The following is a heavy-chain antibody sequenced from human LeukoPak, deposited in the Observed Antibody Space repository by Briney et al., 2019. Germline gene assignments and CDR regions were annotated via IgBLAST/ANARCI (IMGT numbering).Heavy chain of an antibody. CDR1: GYSFTFYW. Sequence: GESLKISCKGSGYSFTFYWIGWVRQMPGKGLEWMGIIYPGDSDARYSPSFQGQVTISADKSISTAYLQWSSLKASDTAMYYCARQVVPAANWFDPWGQGTLVTVSS. V-gene: IGHV5-51*01. J-gene: IGHJ5*02. CDR2: IYPGDSDA. CDR3: ARQVVPAANWFDP. D-gene: IGHD2-2*01.